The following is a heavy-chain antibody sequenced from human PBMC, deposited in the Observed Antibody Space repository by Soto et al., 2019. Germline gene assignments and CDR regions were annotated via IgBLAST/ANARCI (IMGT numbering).Heavy chain of an antibody. V-gene: IGHV3-15*07. CDR1: GFTFSNAW. Sequence: EVQLVESGGGLVKPGGSLRLSCAASGFTFSNAWMNWIRQAPGKGLEWVGRIISKTDGGTTDYAAPVKGRFTISRDDSKNTLYLQMNSLRAEDTAVYYCARDQVAGTRYFDLWGRGTLVTVSS. D-gene: IGHD6-19*01. CDR2: IISKTDGGTT. CDR3: ARDQVAGTRYFDL. J-gene: IGHJ2*01.